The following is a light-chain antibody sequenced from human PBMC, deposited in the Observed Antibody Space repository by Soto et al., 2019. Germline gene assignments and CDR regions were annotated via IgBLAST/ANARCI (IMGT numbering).Light chain of an antibody. CDR3: QSYDNSLSGSGV. CDR2: SNS. V-gene: IGLV1-40*01. Sequence: QSVLTQPPSVSGAPGQRVTISCTGSSSNIGAGYDVHWYQQLPGAAPELLIYSNSNRPSGVPDRFSGSKSGTSASLAITGLPAEDEADYYCQSYDNSLSGSGVFGTGTKLTVL. CDR1: SSNIGAGYD. J-gene: IGLJ1*01.